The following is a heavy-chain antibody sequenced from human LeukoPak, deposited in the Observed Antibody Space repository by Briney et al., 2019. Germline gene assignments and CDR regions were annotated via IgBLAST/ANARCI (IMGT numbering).Heavy chain of an antibody. J-gene: IGHJ6*02. CDR1: GYTFTSYG. Sequence: GASVKVSCKASGYTFTSYGISWVRQAPGQGLEWMGWISAYNGNTNYAQKLQGRVTMTTDTSTSTAYMELRSLRSDDTAVYYCARSRIVGATIHSYYGTDVWGQGTTVTVSS. CDR2: ISAYNGNT. V-gene: IGHV1-18*01. CDR3: ARSRIVGATIHSYYGTDV. D-gene: IGHD1-26*01.